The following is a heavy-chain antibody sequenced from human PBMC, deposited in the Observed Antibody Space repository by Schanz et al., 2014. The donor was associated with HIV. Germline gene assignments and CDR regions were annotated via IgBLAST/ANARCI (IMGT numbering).Heavy chain of an antibody. CDR3: ARGESSAWPPPRDY. CDR2: INPYNGDT. J-gene: IGHJ4*02. D-gene: IGHD6-25*01. CDR1: GYTFTSYG. V-gene: IGHV1-18*01. Sequence: QVQLVQSGTEMKKPGASVKVSCKASGYTFTSYGISWVRQAPGQGFEWMGWINPYNGDTDSAQKLQGRVTMTTDTSTSTAYMELRSLRIDDTAVYYCARGESSAWPPPRDYWGRGALVTVSS.